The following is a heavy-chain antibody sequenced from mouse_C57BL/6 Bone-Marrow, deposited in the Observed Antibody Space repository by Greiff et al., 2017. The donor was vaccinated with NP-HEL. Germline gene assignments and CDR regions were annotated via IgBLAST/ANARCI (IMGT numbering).Heavy chain of an antibody. CDR2: IDPETGGT. CDR3: TRGYGSSYPYWYFDV. V-gene: IGHV1-15*01. Sequence: VQLQQSGAELVRPGASVTLSCKASGYTFTDYEMHWVKQTPVHGLEWIGAIDPETGGTAYNQKFKGKAILTADKSSSTAYMELRSLTSEDSAVYYCTRGYGSSYPYWYFDVWGTGTTVTVSS. J-gene: IGHJ1*03. CDR1: GYTFTDYE. D-gene: IGHD1-1*01.